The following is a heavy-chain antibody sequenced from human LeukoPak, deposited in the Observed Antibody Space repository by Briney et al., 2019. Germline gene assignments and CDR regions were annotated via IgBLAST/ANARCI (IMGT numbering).Heavy chain of an antibody. CDR1: GFTFSSYW. V-gene: IGHV3-23*01. CDR2: ISGSGGST. J-gene: IGHJ4*02. Sequence: HPGGSLRLSCAASGFTFSSYWMHWVRQAPGKGLEWVSAISGSGGSTYHADSVKGRFTISRDNSKNTLYLQMNSLRAEDTAVYYCVKDLSWNDAYWGQGTLVTVSS. D-gene: IGHD1-1*01. CDR3: VKDLSWNDAY.